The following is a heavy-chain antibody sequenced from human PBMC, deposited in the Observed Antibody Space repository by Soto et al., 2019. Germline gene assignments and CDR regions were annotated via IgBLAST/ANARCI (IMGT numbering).Heavy chain of an antibody. CDR2: ISGYNGNT. D-gene: IGHD2-2*01. V-gene: IGHV1-18*01. Sequence: ASVKVSCKASGYIFINYGITWVRQAPGQGLEWMGWISGYNGNTKYADKLQGRVTMTTDTPTTTAYMELRSLRSDDTAVYYCARDEVPAANWLDRWGQGTLVTVSS. J-gene: IGHJ5*02. CDR3: ARDEVPAANWLDR. CDR1: GYIFINYG.